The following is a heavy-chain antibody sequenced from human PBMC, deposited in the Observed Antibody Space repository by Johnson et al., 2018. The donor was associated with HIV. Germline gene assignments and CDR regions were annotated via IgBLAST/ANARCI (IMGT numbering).Heavy chain of an antibody. J-gene: IGHJ3*02. CDR1: GFTFSSYW. CDR3: GRAVDIVAGPDALDI. CDR2: IKQDGSEK. D-gene: IGHD3-9*01. Sequence: VQLVESGGGLVQPGGSLRLSCAASGFTFSSYWMSWVRQAPGKGLEWVTNIKQDGSEKYNVDSVKGRFIISRDNAKNSLYLQMNSLRAEDTAVYYCGRAVDIVAGPDALDIWGQGTLVTVSS. V-gene: IGHV3-7*04.